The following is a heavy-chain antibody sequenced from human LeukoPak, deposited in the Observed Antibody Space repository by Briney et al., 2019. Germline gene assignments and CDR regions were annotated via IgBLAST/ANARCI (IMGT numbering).Heavy chain of an antibody. CDR3: ARILEWELLGFDH. D-gene: IGHD1-26*01. J-gene: IGHJ4*02. CDR2: INPNSGGT. CDR1: GYTFTGYY. Sequence: ASVKVSCKASGYTFTGYYMHWVRQAPGQGLEWMGWINPNSGGTNYAQKFQGRVTMTTDTSTSTAYMELRSLRSDDTAVYYCARILEWELLGFDHWGQGTLVTVSS. V-gene: IGHV1-2*02.